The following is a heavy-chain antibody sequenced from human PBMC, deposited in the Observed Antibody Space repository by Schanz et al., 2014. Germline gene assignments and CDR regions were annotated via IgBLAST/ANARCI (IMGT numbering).Heavy chain of an antibody. J-gene: IGHJ4*02. CDR2: TRYNGNNK. CDR3: VRDLGGDQTDY. Sequence: QVQLVESGGGVVQPGRSLRLSCAASGFTFSRYGMHWVRQAPGKGLEWVAATRYNGNNKYYVDPVKGRFTISRDNSKNTLYLQVNNLRAEDTAVYYCVRDLGGDQTDYWGQGTLVTVSS. D-gene: IGHD4-17*01. V-gene: IGHV3-33*01. CDR1: GFTFSRYG.